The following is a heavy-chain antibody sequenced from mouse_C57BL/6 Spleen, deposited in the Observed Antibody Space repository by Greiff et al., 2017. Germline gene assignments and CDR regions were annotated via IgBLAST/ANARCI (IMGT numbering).Heavy chain of an antibody. V-gene: IGHV1-47*01. J-gene: IGHJ4*01. CDR2: FHPYNDDT. Sequence: VKVVESGAELVKPGASVKMSCKASGYTFTTYPIEWMKQNHGKSLEWIGNFHPYNDDTKYNEKFKGKATLTVEKSSSTVYLELSRLTSDDSAVYYCARSLYYGSSYGNYAMDYWGQGTSVTVSS. D-gene: IGHD1-1*01. CDR1: GYTFTTYP. CDR3: ARSLYYGSSYGNYAMDY.